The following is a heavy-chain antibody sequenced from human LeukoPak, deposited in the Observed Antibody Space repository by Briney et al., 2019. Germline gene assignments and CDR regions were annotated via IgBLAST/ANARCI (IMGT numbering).Heavy chain of an antibody. D-gene: IGHD2-15*01. CDR1: GYTLTELS. Sequence: ASVKFSCKVSGYTLTELSMHWVRQAPGKGLEWMGGFDPEDGETIYAQKFQGRVTMTEDTSTDAAYMELSSLRSEDTAVYYCATTKGWFHAFDIWGQGTMVTVSS. CDR3: ATTKGWFHAFDI. CDR2: FDPEDGET. V-gene: IGHV1-24*01. J-gene: IGHJ3*02.